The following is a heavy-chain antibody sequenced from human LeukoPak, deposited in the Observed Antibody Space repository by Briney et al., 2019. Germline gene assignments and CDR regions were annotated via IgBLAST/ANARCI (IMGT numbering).Heavy chain of an antibody. CDR3: ARDQAYLGIQNNWFDP. J-gene: IGHJ5*02. CDR2: IKQDGSEK. V-gene: IGHV3-7*01. Sequence: GGSLRLSCAASGFTFSSYWMSWVRQAPGKGLEWVANIKQDGSEKYYVDSMKGRFTISRDNAKNSLYLQMNSLRAEDTAVYYCARDQAYLGIQNNWFDPWGQGTLVTVSS. D-gene: IGHD7-27*01. CDR1: GFTFSSYW.